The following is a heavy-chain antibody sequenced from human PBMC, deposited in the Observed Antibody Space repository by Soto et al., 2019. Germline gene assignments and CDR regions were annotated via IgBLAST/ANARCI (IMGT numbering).Heavy chain of an antibody. D-gene: IGHD3-10*01. Sequence: QVQLVESGGGVVQPGGSLRLSCAASGFTLSNVGMHWVRQAPGKGLEWVAIIWYDGSKKFYGDSVKGLFTISRDTSKKTLYLQMNDLIAEDTAVYYCAKDEHIIRGDRYVMDVWVQVNTVTVSS. V-gene: IGHV3-33*03. CDR1: GFTLSNVG. CDR2: IWYDGSKK. J-gene: IGHJ6*01. CDR3: AKDEHIIRGDRYVMDV.